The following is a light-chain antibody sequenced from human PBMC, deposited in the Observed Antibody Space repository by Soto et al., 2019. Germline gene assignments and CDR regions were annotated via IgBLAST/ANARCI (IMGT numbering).Light chain of an antibody. CDR3: CSYAGPDIFAV. V-gene: IGLV2-23*01. CDR1: SSDIGRYER. CDR2: EDY. J-gene: IGLJ7*01. Sequence: QPVLTQPASVSGSPGQSITISCTGTSSDIGRYERVSWYQWHPGKAPKLMIYEDYRRPSGISNRFSGSKSGNTASLTIYGLQAEDEADYFCCSYAGPDIFAVFGGGTQLTVL.